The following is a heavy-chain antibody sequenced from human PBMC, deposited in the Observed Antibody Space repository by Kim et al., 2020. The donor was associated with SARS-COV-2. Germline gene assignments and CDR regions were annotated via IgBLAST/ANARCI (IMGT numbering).Heavy chain of an antibody. CDR2: ISAYNGNT. D-gene: IGHD3-3*01. CDR3: ARDPSGFLEWLANPFDY. CDR1: GYTFTSYG. J-gene: IGHJ4*02. V-gene: IGHV1-18*04. Sequence: ASVKVSCKASGYTFTSYGISWVRQAPGQGLEWMGWISAYNGNTNYAQKLQGRVTMTTDTSTSTAYMELRSLRSDDTAVYYCARDPSGFLEWLANPFDYWGQGTLVTVSS.